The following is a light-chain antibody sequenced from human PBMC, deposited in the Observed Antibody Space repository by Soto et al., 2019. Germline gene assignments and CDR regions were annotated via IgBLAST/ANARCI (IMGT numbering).Light chain of an antibody. CDR1: SSDVGAYDF. CDR3: SSYTSSSTRV. V-gene: IGLV2-14*03. Sequence: QSALTQPASVSGSPGQSITISCTGTSSDVGAYDFVSWYQQHPDKAPKLMIYEVSNRPSGVSNRFSGSKSVNTATLTISGLQAEDEADYYCSSYTSSSTRVFGPGTQLTVL. J-gene: IGLJ1*01. CDR2: EVS.